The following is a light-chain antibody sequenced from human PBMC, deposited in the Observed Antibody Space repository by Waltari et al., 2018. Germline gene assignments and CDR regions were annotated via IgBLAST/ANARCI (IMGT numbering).Light chain of an antibody. CDR1: SNDIGDYNY. Sequence: QSALTQPASVSGSPGQSITISCTGTSNDIGDYNYVSWYQQHPGKVPKLMIYDVVGRPSGVSDRFSVSKSGNTASLTISGLQTEDEADYYCSSYTSTSTFVFGSGTKVTVL. CDR3: SSYTSTSTFV. J-gene: IGLJ1*01. V-gene: IGLV2-14*03. CDR2: DVV.